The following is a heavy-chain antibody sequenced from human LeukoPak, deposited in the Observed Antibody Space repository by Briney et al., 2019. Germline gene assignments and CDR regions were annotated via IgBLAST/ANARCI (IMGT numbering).Heavy chain of an antibody. V-gene: IGHV1-2*06. CDR1: GYTFIDYW. J-gene: IGHJ4*02. CDR2: ININSGGI. CDR3: ARDRDGGVGTIDY. Sequence: ASVKVSCKASGYTFIDYWIRWVRQAPGQGLEWMGRININSGGINYAQKFQGRVTMTRATSISTAYMELSRLRFDDTAVYYCARDRDGGVGTIDYWGQGTLVPVSS. D-gene: IGHD3-3*01.